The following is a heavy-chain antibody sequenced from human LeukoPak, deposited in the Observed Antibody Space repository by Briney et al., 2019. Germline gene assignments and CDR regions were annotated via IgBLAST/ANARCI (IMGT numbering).Heavy chain of an antibody. V-gene: IGHV4-34*12. CDR3: ARQNEYRDFWSGYSYYFDY. CDR1: GGSFSGFY. CDR2: IIHSGSP. J-gene: IGHJ4*02. D-gene: IGHD3-3*01. Sequence: SETLSLTCAVYGGSFSGFYWSWIRQPPGKGLEWIGKIIHSGSPNYNPSLMSRVTISVDTSKNHFSLKLSSVTAADTAVYYCARQNEYRDFWSGYSYYFDYWGQGTLVTVSS.